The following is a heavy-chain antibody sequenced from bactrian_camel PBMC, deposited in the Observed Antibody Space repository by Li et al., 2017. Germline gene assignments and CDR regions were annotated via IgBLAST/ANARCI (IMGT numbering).Heavy chain of an antibody. CDR1: GWYSGYC. Sequence: QVQLVESGGGSVQAGGSLRLSCAYAGWYSGYCMGWFRQTPGKEREGAAAIAIGGSTYYADSVKGRFTISRDRAKNTLSLQMDNLAPEDTAVYYCAAVATVAKVRFGGCSFGSWGQGTQVTVSS. CDR2: IAIGGST. J-gene: IGHJ6*01. CDR3: AAVATVAKVRFGGCSFGS. D-gene: IGHD6*01. V-gene: IGHV3S53*01.